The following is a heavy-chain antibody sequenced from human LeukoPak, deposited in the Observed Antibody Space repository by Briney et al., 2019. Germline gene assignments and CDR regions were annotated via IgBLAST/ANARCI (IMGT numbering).Heavy chain of an antibody. Sequence: SETLSLTCTVSGGSISSYYWSWIRQPPGKGLEWIGYIYYSGSTYYNPSLKSRVTISVDTSKNQLSLKLNSVTAADTAVYFCARHRYYYDRSGYRDAFDIWGQGTLVTVSS. J-gene: IGHJ3*02. CDR2: IYYSGST. CDR3: ARHRYYYDRSGYRDAFDI. V-gene: IGHV4-59*08. D-gene: IGHD3-22*01. CDR1: GGSISSYY.